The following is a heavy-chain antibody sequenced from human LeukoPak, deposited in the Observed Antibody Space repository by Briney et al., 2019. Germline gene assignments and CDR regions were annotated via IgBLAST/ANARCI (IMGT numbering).Heavy chain of an antibody. CDR2: IYSGGST. CDR1: GFTVSSNY. V-gene: IGHV3-53*01. CDR3: ARTSNDFWSGYYQDP. J-gene: IGHJ5*02. D-gene: IGHD3-3*01. Sequence: GGSLRLSCAASGFTVSSNYMSWVRQAPGKGLEWVSVIYSGGSTYYADSVKGRFTISRDNSKNTLYLQMNSLRAEDTAVYYCARTSNDFWSGYYQDPWGQGTLVTVSS.